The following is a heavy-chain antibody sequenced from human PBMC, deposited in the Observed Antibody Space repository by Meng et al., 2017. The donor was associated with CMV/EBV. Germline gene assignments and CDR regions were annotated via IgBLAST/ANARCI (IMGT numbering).Heavy chain of an antibody. V-gene: IGHV3-20*04. D-gene: IGHD2-2*01. CDR3: ARGVGNIVVVPAATYGMDV. CDR1: GFTFDGYG. CDR2: INWNGGST. Sequence: GGSLRLSCAASGFTFDGYGMGWVRQAPGKGLEWVSGINWNGGSTGYADSVKGRFTISRDNAKNSLYLQMNSLRAEDTALYYCARGVGNIVVVPAATYGMDVWGQGTTVTVSS. J-gene: IGHJ6*02.